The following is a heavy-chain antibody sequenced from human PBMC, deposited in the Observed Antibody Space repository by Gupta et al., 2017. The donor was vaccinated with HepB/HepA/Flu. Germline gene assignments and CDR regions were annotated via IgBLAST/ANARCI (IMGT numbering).Heavy chain of an antibody. CDR3: ARGFTNDSSWPFDY. CDR1: GGSLSGAF. CDR2: VDENGNT. D-gene: IGHD6-13*01. Sequence: QVRLQQWGAGLLKLSETLSLTCGVSGGSLSGAFWNWIRQPPGKGLEWIGEVDENGNTNYNPSLKSQVTISVDTSKTQLSLKLRSVTVADTATYYCARGFTNDSSWPFDYWGQGALVTVSS. V-gene: IGHV4-34*02. J-gene: IGHJ4*02.